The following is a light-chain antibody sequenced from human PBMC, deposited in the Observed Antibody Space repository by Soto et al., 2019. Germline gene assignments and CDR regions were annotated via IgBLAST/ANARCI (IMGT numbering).Light chain of an antibody. CDR1: SIISCL. J-gene: IGKJ2*01. V-gene: IGKV1-5*03. CDR2: TAS. Sequence: DIQMTYPPTLPASFGGKIVTTSCGARSIISCLSACYQQKPGQAPKLLIHTASTIESGIPSRFSGSGSGTEFTLTISSLQPDDFATFYCQQYDRFPYTFGQGTKLEIK. CDR3: QQYDRFPYT.